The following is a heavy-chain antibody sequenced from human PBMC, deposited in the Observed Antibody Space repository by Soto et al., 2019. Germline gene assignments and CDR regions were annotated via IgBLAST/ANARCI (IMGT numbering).Heavy chain of an antibody. Sequence: QLQLQESGPGLVKPSETLSLSCTVSGGPISSSGYYWGWIRQPPGKGLEWIGSTYYNPSLESRVTISVGTSKNLVSLRLSSVTAADTAVYYCARHAPMTMLAFDYWGQGTLVTVSS. CDR1: GGPISSSGYY. CDR2: ST. CDR3: ARHAPMTMLAFDY. D-gene: IGHD2-8*01. V-gene: IGHV4-39*01. J-gene: IGHJ4*02.